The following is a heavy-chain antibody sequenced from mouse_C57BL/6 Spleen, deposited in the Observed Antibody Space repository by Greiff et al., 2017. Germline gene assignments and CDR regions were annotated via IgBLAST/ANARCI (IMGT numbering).Heavy chain of an antibody. CDR3: ASYYGSSYYAMDY. J-gene: IGHJ4*01. D-gene: IGHD1-1*01. V-gene: IGHV1-76*01. Sequence: LVESGAELVRPGASVKLSCKASGYTFTDYYINWVKQRPGQGLEWIARIYPGSGNTYYNEKFKGKATLTAEKSSSTAYMQLSSLTSEDSAVYFCASYYGSSYYAMDYWGQGTSVTVSS. CDR2: IYPGSGNT. CDR1: GYTFTDYY.